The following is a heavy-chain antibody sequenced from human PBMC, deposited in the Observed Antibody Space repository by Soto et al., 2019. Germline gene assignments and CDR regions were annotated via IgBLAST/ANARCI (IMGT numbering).Heavy chain of an antibody. Sequence: HPGGSLRLSCAASGFTFSSYSMNWVRQAQGKGLEWVSYISSSSSTIYYADNVKGRFTISRDNAKNSLYLQMNSLRAEDTAVYYCARIFGVLRFLEWPHGAFDIWGQGTMVTVSS. D-gene: IGHD3-3*01. CDR2: ISSSSSTI. J-gene: IGHJ3*02. V-gene: IGHV3-48*01. CDR1: GFTFSSYS. CDR3: ARIFGVLRFLEWPHGAFDI.